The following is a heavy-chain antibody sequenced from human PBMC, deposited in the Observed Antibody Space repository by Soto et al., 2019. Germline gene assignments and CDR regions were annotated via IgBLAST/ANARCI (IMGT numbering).Heavy chain of an antibody. CDR1: GGTFSSYA. V-gene: IGHV1-69*13. Sequence: SVKVSCKASGGTFSSYAISWVRQAPGQGLGWMGGIIPIFGTTNYAQKFQGRVTITADESTSTAYMELSSLRSEDTAVYYCADSSSYYYYGMDVWGQGTTVTVSS. CDR2: IIPIFGTT. CDR3: ADSSSYYYYGMDV. J-gene: IGHJ6*02. D-gene: IGHD6-6*01.